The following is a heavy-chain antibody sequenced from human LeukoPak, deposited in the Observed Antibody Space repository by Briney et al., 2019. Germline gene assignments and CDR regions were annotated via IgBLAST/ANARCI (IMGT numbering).Heavy chain of an antibody. D-gene: IGHD3-22*01. Sequence: GGSLRFSCAASGLTFSDYYMTWIRQAPGKGLEWVSSISGTGTTIYSADSVRGRFTVSRDNARNSLFLHMNSLRAEDTAVYYCAVQITMIVVVPYFDYWGQGTLVTVSS. CDR1: GLTFSDYY. CDR3: AVQITMIVVVPYFDY. CDR2: ISGTGTTI. V-gene: IGHV3-11*04. J-gene: IGHJ4*02.